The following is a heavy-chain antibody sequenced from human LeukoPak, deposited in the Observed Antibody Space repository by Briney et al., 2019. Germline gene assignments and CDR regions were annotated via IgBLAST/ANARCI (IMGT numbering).Heavy chain of an antibody. Sequence: PGGSLRLSCAVSGFTFSNYGMHWVRQAPGKGLEWVAVIWYDGSYKSYADSVKGRFTISRDNSKNTLFLQMNSLRADDTAVYYCARDTLIAAPKTGTVTRIGWFDPWGQGTQVTVSS. D-gene: IGHD6-13*01. CDR3: ARDTLIAAPKTGTVTRIGWFDP. J-gene: IGHJ5*02. CDR1: GFTFSNYG. V-gene: IGHV3-33*01. CDR2: IWYDGSYK.